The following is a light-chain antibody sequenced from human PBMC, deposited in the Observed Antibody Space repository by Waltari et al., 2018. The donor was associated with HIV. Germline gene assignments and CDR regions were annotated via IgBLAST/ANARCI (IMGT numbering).Light chain of an antibody. Sequence: QSALTQPASVSGSPGQSITISCTGTSSAVGVYNYVSWYQQHPGKAPKLMIYDVSNRPSGVSNRFSGSKSGNTASLTISGLQAEDEADYYCSSYTSSSTLVFGGGTKLTVL. V-gene: IGLV2-14*01. J-gene: IGLJ2*01. CDR3: SSYTSSSTLV. CDR1: SSAVGVYNY. CDR2: DVS.